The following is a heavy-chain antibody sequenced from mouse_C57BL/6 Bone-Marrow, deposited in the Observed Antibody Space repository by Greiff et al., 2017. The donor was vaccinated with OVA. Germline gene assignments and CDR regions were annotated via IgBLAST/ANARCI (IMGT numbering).Heavy chain of an antibody. CDR2: ILPGSGST. V-gene: IGHV1-9*01. CDR1: GYTFTGYW. Sequence: VKLMESGAELMKPGASVKLSCKATGYTFTGYWIEWVKQRPGHGLGWIGEILPGSGSTNYNEKFKGKATFTADTSSNTAYMQLSSLTTEDSAIYYCAREKITTVDWYFDVWGTGTTVTVSS. CDR3: AREKITTVDWYFDV. J-gene: IGHJ1*03. D-gene: IGHD1-1*01.